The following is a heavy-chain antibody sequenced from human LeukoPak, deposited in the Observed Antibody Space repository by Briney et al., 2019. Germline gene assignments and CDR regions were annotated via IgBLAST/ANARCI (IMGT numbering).Heavy chain of an antibody. CDR2: INHSGST. D-gene: IGHD2-21*01. V-gene: IGHV4-34*01. J-gene: IGHJ4*02. CDR1: GGSFGGYY. CDR3: AREWVVIGYFDY. Sequence: KPSETLSLTCAVYGGSFGGYYWSWIRQPPGKGLEWIGEINHSGSTNYNPSLKSRVTISVDTSKNQFSLKLSYVTAADTAVYYCAREWVVIGYFDYWGQGTLVTVSS.